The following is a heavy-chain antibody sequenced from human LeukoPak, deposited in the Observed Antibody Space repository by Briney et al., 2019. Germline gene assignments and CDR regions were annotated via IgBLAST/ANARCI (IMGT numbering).Heavy chain of an antibody. CDR3: ARRLAVTGRYYFDY. CDR1: GGSIRGYY. V-gene: IGHV4-59*08. J-gene: IGHJ4*02. D-gene: IGHD6-19*01. CDR2: IYFSGST. Sequence: SETLSLTCTVSGGSIRGYYWSWIRQPPGKGLEWIGYIYFSGSTSYNPSLKSRVTISVDRSKNQFSLKLSSVTAADTAVYYCARRLAVTGRYYFDYWGPGTLVTVSS.